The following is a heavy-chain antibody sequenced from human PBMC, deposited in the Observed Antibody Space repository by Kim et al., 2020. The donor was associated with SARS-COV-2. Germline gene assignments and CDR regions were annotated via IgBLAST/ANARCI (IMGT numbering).Heavy chain of an antibody. CDR3: ARVSAAGYYFDY. CDR1: GGSISSYY. Sequence: SETLSLTCTVSGGSISSYYWSWIRQPPGKGLEWIGYIYYSGSTNYNPSLKSRVTISVDTSKNQFSLKLSSVTAADTAVYYCARVSAAGYYFDYWGQGTLVTVSS. J-gene: IGHJ4*02. V-gene: IGHV4-59*08. D-gene: IGHD6-13*01. CDR2: IYYSGST.